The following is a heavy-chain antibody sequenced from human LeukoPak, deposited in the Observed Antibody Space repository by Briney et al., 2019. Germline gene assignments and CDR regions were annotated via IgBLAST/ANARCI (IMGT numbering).Heavy chain of an antibody. CDR2: ISGSGGST. V-gene: IGHV3-23*01. J-gene: IGHJ5*02. D-gene: IGHD2-2*01. CDR1: GFTFSNYA. Sequence: GGSLRLPCAASGFTFSNYAMSWVRQAPGKGLEWVSAISGSGGSTYYADSVKGRFTISRDNSWNTLYLQMNSLRAEDTAVYYCAKHRTLYCGSTSCYLSWFDPWGQGTLVTVSS. CDR3: AKHRTLYCGSTSCYLSWFDP.